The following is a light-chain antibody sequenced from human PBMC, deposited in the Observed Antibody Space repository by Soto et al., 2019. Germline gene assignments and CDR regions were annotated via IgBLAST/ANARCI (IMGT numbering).Light chain of an antibody. Sequence: QLVLTQSPSASASLGASVKLTCTLSSGHSSYAIAWYQQQPEKGPRYLMNLNSDGSHSKGDGIPDRFSGSSSGAEHYLSISSLQSDEEADYSCQTWGTGAWVFGGGTKLTVL. CDR1: SGHSSYA. J-gene: IGLJ3*02. CDR2: LNSDGSH. V-gene: IGLV4-69*01. CDR3: QTWGTGAWV.